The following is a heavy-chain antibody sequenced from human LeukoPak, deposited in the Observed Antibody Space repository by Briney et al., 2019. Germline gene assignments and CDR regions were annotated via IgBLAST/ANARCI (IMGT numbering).Heavy chain of an antibody. Sequence: GESLKISCAASGFTFSSYAMSWVRQAPGKGLEWVSAISGSGGSTYYADSVKGRFTISRDNSKNTLYLQMNSLRAEDTAVYYCAKDLGRTYYYDSSGYTDYWGQGTLVTVSP. V-gene: IGHV3-23*01. J-gene: IGHJ4*02. CDR2: ISGSGGST. D-gene: IGHD3-22*01. CDR3: AKDLGRTYYYDSSGYTDY. CDR1: GFTFSSYA.